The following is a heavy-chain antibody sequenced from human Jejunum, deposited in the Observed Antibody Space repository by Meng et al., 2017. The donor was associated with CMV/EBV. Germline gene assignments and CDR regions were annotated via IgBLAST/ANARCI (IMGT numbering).Heavy chain of an antibody. V-gene: IGHV3-48*03. D-gene: IGHD3-10*01. Sequence: GFTFTRYEMNWVRQAPGKGLEWVSYISSGGSTIYYADSVQGRFTISRDNAKISLYLQMNSLRAEDTAVYYCARLRRGSGSYYIDYWGQGTLVTVSS. CDR1: GFTFTRYE. CDR3: ARLRRGSGSYYIDY. J-gene: IGHJ4*02. CDR2: ISSGGSTI.